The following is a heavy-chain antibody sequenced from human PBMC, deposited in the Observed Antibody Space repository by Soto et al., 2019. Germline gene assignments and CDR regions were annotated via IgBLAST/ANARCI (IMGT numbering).Heavy chain of an antibody. CDR1: GYSFTDYH. CDR3: ARGDSTDCSNGVCSFFYNHDMDV. Sequence: ASVKVSCKASGYSFTDYHIHWVRQAPGQGLERLGRINPKSGGTSTAQKFQGWVTMTTDTSISTASMELTRLTSDDTAIYYCARGDSTDCSNGVCSFFYNHDMDVWGQGATVTVSS. V-gene: IGHV1-2*04. CDR2: INPKSGGT. D-gene: IGHD2-8*01. J-gene: IGHJ6*02.